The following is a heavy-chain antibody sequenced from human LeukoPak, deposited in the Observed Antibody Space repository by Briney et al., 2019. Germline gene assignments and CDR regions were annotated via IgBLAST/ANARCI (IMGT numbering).Heavy chain of an antibody. CDR1: GFTFSSYA. D-gene: IGHD3-9*01. J-gene: IGHJ5*02. Sequence: PGGSLRLSCAASGFTFSSYAIHWVRQAPGKGLEWVAVISYDGSNKYYADSVKGRFTISRDNSKNTLYLQMNSLRAEDTAVYYCARDLRRPGYVFWFDPWGQGTLVTVSS. CDR2: ISYDGSNK. V-gene: IGHV3-30-3*01. CDR3: ARDLRRPGYVFWFDP.